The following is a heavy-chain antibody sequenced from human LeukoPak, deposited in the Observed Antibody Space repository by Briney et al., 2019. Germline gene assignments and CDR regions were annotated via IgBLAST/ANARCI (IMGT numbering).Heavy chain of an antibody. CDR1: GFIFSSHW. J-gene: IGHJ4*02. CDR3: ARDHFEPGVILDY. CDR2: INQDGSEK. D-gene: IGHD3-9*01. V-gene: IGHV3-7*05. Sequence: PGGSLRLSCAASGFIFSSHWMSWVRQAPGKGLGWVANINQDGSEKYYVDSLKRRYTISSDNAKNSLYLQMNSLRAEDTAVYYCARDHFEPGVILDYWGQGKLVSVSS.